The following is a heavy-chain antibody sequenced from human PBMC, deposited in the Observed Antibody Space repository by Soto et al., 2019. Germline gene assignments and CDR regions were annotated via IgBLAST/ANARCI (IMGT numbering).Heavy chain of an antibody. CDR3: ARDDVNSSGWTTGR. CDR2: IIPILGIA. D-gene: IGHD6-19*01. J-gene: IGHJ4*02. CDR1: GGTFSSYT. V-gene: IGHV1-69*08. Sequence: QVQLVQSGAEVKKPGSSVKVSCKASGGTFSSYTISWVRQAPGQGLEWMGRIIPILGIANYAQKFQGRVTITVDKSTSTAYMELSSLRSEDTAVYYCARDDVNSSGWTTGRWGQGTLVTVSS.